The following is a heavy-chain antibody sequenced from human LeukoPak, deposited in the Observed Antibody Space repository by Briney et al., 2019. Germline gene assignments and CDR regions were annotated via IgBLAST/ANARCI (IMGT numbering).Heavy chain of an antibody. CDR2: ISNNGGYT. J-gene: IGHJ4*02. V-gene: IGHV3-23*01. CDR3: AKQLGYRSNGSCYFPY. D-gene: IGHD2-15*01. Sequence: GGSLRLSCAASGFTFSSSAMSWVRQAPGKGLEWVSAISNNGGYTYYADSVQGRFTISRDNSKSTLCLQMNSLRAEDTAVYYCAKQLGYRSNGSCYFPYWGQGTLVTVSS. CDR1: GFTFSSSA.